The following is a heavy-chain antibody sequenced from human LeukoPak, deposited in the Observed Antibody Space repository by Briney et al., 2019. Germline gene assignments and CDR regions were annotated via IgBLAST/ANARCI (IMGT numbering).Heavy chain of an antibody. J-gene: IGHJ6*03. D-gene: IGHD3-22*01. Sequence: SETLSLTCTVSGYSISSGYYWGWSRQPPGKGLEWIGSIYHSGSTYYNPSLKSRVTISVDTSKNQFSLKLSSVTAADTAVYYCARAYGDSYYYYYMDVWGKGTTVTVSS. V-gene: IGHV4-38-2*02. CDR2: IYHSGST. CDR1: GYSISSGYY. CDR3: ARAYGDSYYYYYMDV.